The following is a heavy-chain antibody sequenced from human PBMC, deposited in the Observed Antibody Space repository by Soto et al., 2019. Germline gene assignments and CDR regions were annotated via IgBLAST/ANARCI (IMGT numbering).Heavy chain of an antibody. CDR3: ARGSKGSSWYAYWFDP. V-gene: IGHV1-8*02. J-gene: IGHJ5*02. Sequence: ASVKVSCKASGYTFTDYYMNWVRQAPGQGLEWMGWMNPNSGNTGYAQKFQGRVTMTRNTSISTAYMELSSLRSEDTAVYYCARGSKGSSWYAYWFDPWGQGTLVTVSS. CDR2: MNPNSGNT. D-gene: IGHD6-13*01. CDR1: GYTFTDYY.